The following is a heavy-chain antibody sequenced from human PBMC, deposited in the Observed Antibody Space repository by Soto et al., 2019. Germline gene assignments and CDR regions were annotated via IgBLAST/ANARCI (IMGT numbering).Heavy chain of an antibody. CDR1: GFTFSSYS. CDR2: ISSSSSYI. V-gene: IGHV3-21*01. D-gene: IGHD1-7*01. CDR3: ASGRTTGIPRDY. J-gene: IGHJ4*02. Sequence: EVQLVESGGGLVKPGGSLRLSCAASGFTFSSYSMNWVRQAPGKGLEWVSSISSSSSYIYYADSVKGRFTISRDNAKNSLYLQMNSLRAEDTAVYYCASGRTTGIPRDYWGQGTLVTVSS.